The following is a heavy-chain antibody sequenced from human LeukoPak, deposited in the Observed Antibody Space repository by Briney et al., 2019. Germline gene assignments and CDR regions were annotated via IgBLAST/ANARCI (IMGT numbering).Heavy chain of an antibody. CDR1: GGSISTYY. J-gene: IGHJ6*03. D-gene: IGHD2-15*01. CDR2: IDYSGST. CDR3: ARGSPEDCSGGSCYYYYYYMDV. V-gene: IGHV4-59*08. Sequence: PSETLSLTCTVSGGSISTYYWTWIRQPPGKGLEWIAYIDYSGSTNYNPSLKSRVTISVDTSKNQFSLKLSSVTAADTAVYYCARGSPEDCSGGSCYYYYYYMDVWGKGTTVTISS.